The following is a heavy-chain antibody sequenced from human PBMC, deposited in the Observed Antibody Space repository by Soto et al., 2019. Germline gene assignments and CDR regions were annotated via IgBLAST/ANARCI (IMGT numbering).Heavy chain of an antibody. V-gene: IGHV5-51*01. J-gene: IGHJ6*02. CDR2: IYPGDSDT. CDR3: ARLGAMTYYPGMDV. CDR1: GYSFANYW. Sequence: GESLKISCEGSGYSFANYWSGWVRQMPGKGLEWMGIIYPGDSDTRYGPSFQVQVTISADKFINTAFLQWSSLKASDAAMYYCARLGAMTYYPGMDVWGQGITVTVSS.